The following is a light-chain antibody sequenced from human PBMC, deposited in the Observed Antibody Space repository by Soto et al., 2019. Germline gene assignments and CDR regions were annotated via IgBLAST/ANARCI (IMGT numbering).Light chain of an antibody. CDR3: YSYAGSNNYVFGTGNYV. J-gene: IGLJ1*01. V-gene: IGLV2-8*01. Sequence: QSALTQPPSASGSPGQSVTISCTGTSSDVGGYNYVSWYQQHPGKAPKLIIYEVSKRPSGVPDRFSGSKSGNTASLTVSGLQAEDEADYYCYSYAGSNNYVFGTGNYVFGTGTRLTVL. CDR2: EVS. CDR1: SSDVGGYNY.